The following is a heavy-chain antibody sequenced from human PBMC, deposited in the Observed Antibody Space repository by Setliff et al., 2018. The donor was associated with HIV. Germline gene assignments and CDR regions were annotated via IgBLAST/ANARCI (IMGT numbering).Heavy chain of an antibody. J-gene: IGHJ2*01. V-gene: IGHV4-34*09. CDR1: GGSFSDSY. D-gene: IGHD2-21*01. Sequence: SETLSLTCAVYGGSFSDSYYNWIRQPPGKGLEWIGEISHSGSTSYNSSFKSRVLISMDTSNNQFTLSLSSVTVADSAIYYCAGESYGGDSRRFFNLWGRGTLVTVSS. CDR2: ISHSGST. CDR3: AGESYGGDSRRFFNL.